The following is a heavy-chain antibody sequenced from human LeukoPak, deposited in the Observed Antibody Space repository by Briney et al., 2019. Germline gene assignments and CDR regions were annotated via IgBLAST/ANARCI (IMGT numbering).Heavy chain of an antibody. Sequence: ASVKVSCKASGGTFSSYAISWVRQAPGQGLEWMGGIIPIFGTANYAQKFQGRVTITTDESTSTAYMELSSLRSADTAVYYCARGNCGGDCYYNLGTYFDFWGQGTLVTVSS. CDR1: GGTFSSYA. CDR3: ARGNCGGDCYYNLGTYFDF. D-gene: IGHD2-21*02. V-gene: IGHV1-69*05. CDR2: IIPIFGTA. J-gene: IGHJ4*02.